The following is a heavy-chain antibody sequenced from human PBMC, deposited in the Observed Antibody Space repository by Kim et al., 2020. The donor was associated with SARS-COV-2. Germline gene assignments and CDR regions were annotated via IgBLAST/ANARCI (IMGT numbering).Heavy chain of an antibody. J-gene: IGHJ4*02. V-gene: IGHV4-59*09. Sequence: YDPSLNSRCTISVDTSKNQFSLKLSSVTAADTAVYYCARGYYDSSGYYDYWGQGTLVTVSS. D-gene: IGHD3-22*01. CDR3: ARGYYDSSGYYDY.